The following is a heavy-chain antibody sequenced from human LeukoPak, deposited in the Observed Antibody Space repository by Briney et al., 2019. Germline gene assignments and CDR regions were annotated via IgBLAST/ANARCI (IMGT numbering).Heavy chain of an antibody. V-gene: IGHV4-59*01. CDR1: GGAISSYY. Sequence: PSETLSLTCSVSGGAISSYYWSWIRQPPGKGLEWIGYIYYSGSTNYNPSLKSRVTISVDTSKNQFSLKLSSVTAADTAVYYCARDHPGGRYGDCYDYWGQGILVTVSS. D-gene: IGHD4-17*01. CDR3: ARDHPGGRYGDCYDY. CDR2: IYYSGST. J-gene: IGHJ4*02.